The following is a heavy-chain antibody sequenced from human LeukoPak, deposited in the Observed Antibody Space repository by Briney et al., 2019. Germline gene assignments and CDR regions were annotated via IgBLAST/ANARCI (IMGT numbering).Heavy chain of an antibody. D-gene: IGHD1-26*01. CDR3: ALSAGGSYPHNDAFDI. CDR1: GYTFTSYD. CDR2: MNPNSGNT. J-gene: IGHJ3*02. V-gene: IGHV1-8*03. Sequence: ASVKVSCKASGYTFTSYDINWVRQATGQGLEWMGWMNPNSGNTGYAQKFQGRVTITRNTSISTAYMELSSLRSEDTAVYYCALSAGGSYPHNDAFDIWGQGTMVTVSS.